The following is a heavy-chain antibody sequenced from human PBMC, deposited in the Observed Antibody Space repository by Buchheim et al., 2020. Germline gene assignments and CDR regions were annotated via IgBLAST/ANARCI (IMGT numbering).Heavy chain of an antibody. D-gene: IGHD6-19*01. CDR2: ISYDGSNK. J-gene: IGHJ6*02. CDR1: GFTFSSYA. Sequence: QVQLVESGGGVVQPGRSLRLSCAASGFTFSSYAMHWVRQAPGKGLEWVAVISYDGSNKYYADSVKGRFTISRDNSKNTLYLQMNSLRAEDTAVYYCARGSTDDEYSSGWYAHYYYGMDVWGQGTT. V-gene: IGHV3-30-3*01. CDR3: ARGSTDDEYSSGWYAHYYYGMDV.